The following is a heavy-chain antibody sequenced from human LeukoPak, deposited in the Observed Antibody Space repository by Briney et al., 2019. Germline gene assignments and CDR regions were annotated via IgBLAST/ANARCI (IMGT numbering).Heavy chain of an antibody. V-gene: IGHV4-39*01. J-gene: IGHJ4*02. D-gene: IGHD3-9*01. CDR3: TRGSYDVLTGYSTLGEY. Sequence: SETLSLTCTVSGGSISSSSYYWGWIRQPPGKGLEWIGNIYYSGSTYYNPSLKSRLTVSLDTSQGQFSLRLSSVTAADTALYYCTRGSYDVLTGYSTLGEYWGQGALVTVSS. CDR1: GGSISSSSYY. CDR2: IYYSGST.